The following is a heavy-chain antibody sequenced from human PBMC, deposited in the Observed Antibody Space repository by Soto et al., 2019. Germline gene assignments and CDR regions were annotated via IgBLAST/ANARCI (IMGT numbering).Heavy chain of an antibody. CDR3: AKDSDFGGYGNIDF. V-gene: IGHV3-30*18. J-gene: IGHJ4*02. CDR2: ISYDGKNN. D-gene: IGHD3-16*01. Sequence: PGGSLRLSCAASGFTFRTYAMHWVRQAPGKGLECVAFISYDGKNNYCADSVKGRFTVSRDNSKNTLFLQMNSLRVEDTAVYYCAKDSDFGGYGNIDFWGQGALVTVSS. CDR1: GFTFRTYA.